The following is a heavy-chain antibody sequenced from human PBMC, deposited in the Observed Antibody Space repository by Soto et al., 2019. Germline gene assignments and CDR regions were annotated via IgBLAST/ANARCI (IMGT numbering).Heavy chain of an antibody. Sequence: ASVKVSCKASGYTFTSYYMHWVRQAPGQGLEWMGIINPSGGSTSYAQKFQGRVTMTRDTSTSTVYMELSSLRSEDTAVYYCERGYSSSWSDYGMDVWGQGTKVTVYS. D-gene: IGHD6-13*01. CDR3: ERGYSSSWSDYGMDV. J-gene: IGHJ6*02. V-gene: IGHV1-46*01. CDR2: INPSGGST. CDR1: GYTFTSYY.